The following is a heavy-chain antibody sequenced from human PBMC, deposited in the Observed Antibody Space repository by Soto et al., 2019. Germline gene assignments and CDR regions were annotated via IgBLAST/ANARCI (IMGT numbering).Heavy chain of an antibody. CDR3: ARALQGYDSSGYSDGMDV. Sequence: ASVKVSCKASGYTFTSYYMHWVRQAPGQGLEWMGIINPSGGSTSYAQKFQGRVTMTRDTSTSTVYMELSSLRSEDTAVYYCARALQGYDSSGYSDGMDVWGQGATVTVSS. J-gene: IGHJ6*02. CDR2: INPSGGST. CDR1: GYTFTSYY. V-gene: IGHV1-46*01. D-gene: IGHD3-22*01.